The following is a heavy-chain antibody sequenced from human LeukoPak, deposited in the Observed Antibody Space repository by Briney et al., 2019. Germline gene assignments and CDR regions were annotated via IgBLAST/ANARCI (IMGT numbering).Heavy chain of an antibody. J-gene: IGHJ4*02. CDR3: ARDADAPFDY. CDR1: GFTFSSYA. V-gene: IGHV3-30-3*01. Sequence: GGSLRLSCAASGFTFSSYAIHWVRQAPGKGLEWVAVISYDGSNKYYADSVKGRFTISRDNSKNTLYLQMNSLRAEDTAVYYCARDADAPFDYWGQGTLVTVSS. CDR2: ISYDGSNK.